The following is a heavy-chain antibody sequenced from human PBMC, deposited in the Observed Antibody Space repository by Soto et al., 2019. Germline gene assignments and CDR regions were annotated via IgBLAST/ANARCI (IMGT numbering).Heavy chain of an antibody. V-gene: IGHV4-59*01. Sequence: QVQLQESGPGLVKPSETLSLTCTVSGGSISSYYWSWIRQPPGKGLEWIGYIYYSGSTNYNPSLKSRVTISVDTSKNLFSLKLSSVTAAETAVYYCARELRYCDWLEDRGYFDYWGQGTLVTVSS. J-gene: IGHJ4*02. CDR1: GGSISSYY. CDR3: ARELRYCDWLEDRGYFDY. CDR2: IYYSGST. D-gene: IGHD3-9*01.